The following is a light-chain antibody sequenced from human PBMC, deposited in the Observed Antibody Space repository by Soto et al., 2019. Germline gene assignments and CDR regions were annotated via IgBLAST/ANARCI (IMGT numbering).Light chain of an antibody. CDR1: QSVGSN. J-gene: IGKJ5*01. CDR2: GAP. CDR3: QQYNNWPPLT. V-gene: IGKV3-15*01. Sequence: IVVTQSPATLSVAPWEMATLSCSSSQSVGSNLAWYQQKPGQTPRLLIYGAPTRATGIPARFSGSGSGTEFTLTISSLQSEDFAVYYCQQYNNWPPLTFGQGTRLEIK.